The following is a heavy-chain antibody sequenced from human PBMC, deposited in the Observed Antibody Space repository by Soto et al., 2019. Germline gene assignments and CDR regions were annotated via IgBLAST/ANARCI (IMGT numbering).Heavy chain of an antibody. CDR2: MNPNSGNT. CDR3: ARGIPYYYYYGMDV. J-gene: IGHJ6*02. V-gene: IGHV1-8*01. D-gene: IGHD2-21*01. CDR1: GYTFTSYD. Sequence: QVQLVQSGAEVEKPGASVKVSCKASGYTFTSYDINWVRQATGQGLEWMGWMNPNSGNTGYAQKFQGRVTMTRNTSISTAYMELSSLRSEDTAVYYCARGIPYYYYYGMDVWGQGTTVTVSS.